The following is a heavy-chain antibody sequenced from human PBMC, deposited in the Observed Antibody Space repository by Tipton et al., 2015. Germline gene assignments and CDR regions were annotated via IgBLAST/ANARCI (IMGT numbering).Heavy chain of an antibody. Sequence: LRLSCTVSGGSISSGVYYWSWIRQHPGKGLEWIGYIYHSGSAYYNPSLKSRVTISVDTSKNQFSLKLSSVTAADTALYYCARDEGVTRGYYFDYWGQGTLVTVSS. V-gene: IGHV4-31*02. CDR1: GGSISSGVYY. CDR2: IYHSGSA. D-gene: IGHD3-10*01. CDR3: ARDEGVTRGYYFDY. J-gene: IGHJ4*02.